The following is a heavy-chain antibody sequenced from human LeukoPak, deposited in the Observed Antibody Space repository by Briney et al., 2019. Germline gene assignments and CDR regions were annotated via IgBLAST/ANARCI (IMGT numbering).Heavy chain of an antibody. V-gene: IGHV4-61*01. CDR1: GGSVSSGLNK. CDR3: AKETECSGGTCYSYGWFDP. D-gene: IGHD2-15*01. Sequence: SETLSLTCTVSGGSVSSGLNKWSWIRQPPGKGLEWIGDISYSGGASYNPSLRSRVTISVDWSTNQFSLTLGSVNAADMAVYYCAKETECSGGTCYSYGWFDPWGQGTQVIVSS. CDR2: ISYSGGA. J-gene: IGHJ5*02.